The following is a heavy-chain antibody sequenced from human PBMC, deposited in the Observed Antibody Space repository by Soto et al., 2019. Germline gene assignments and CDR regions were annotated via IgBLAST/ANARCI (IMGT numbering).Heavy chain of an antibody. Sequence: ASVKVSCKASGYTFTSYDINWVRQANGQGLEWMGWMNPNSGNTGYAQKFQGRVTMTRNTSISTAYMELSSLRSEDTAVYYCARLNLYSSSWYLAFDIWGQGTMVTVSS. CDR2: MNPNSGNT. CDR3: ARLNLYSSSWYLAFDI. V-gene: IGHV1-8*01. J-gene: IGHJ3*02. D-gene: IGHD6-13*01. CDR1: GYTFTSYD.